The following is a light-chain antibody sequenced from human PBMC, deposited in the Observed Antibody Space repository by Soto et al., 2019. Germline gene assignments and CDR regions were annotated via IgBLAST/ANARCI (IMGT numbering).Light chain of an antibody. CDR3: QQYGSSFFT. CDR2: GAS. CDR1: QSVSSSY. V-gene: IGKV3-20*01. J-gene: IGKJ4*01. Sequence: EIVLTQSPGTLSLSPGERATLSCRASQSVSSSYLAWYQQKPGQAPRLLIYGASSRATGIPDRFSGSVSGTDFTITISRLEPEDFAVDYCQQYGSSFFTFGGGTKVEIK.